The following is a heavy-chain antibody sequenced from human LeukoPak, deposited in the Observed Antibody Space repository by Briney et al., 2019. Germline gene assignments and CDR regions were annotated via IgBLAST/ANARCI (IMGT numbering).Heavy chain of an antibody. CDR3: ASQRWLQSNFDY. D-gene: IGHD5-24*01. Sequence: ASVKVSCKASGYTFTDYYMHWVRQAPGQGLEWMGWINPNSGGTNYAQKFQGRVTMTRDTSISTAYMELSRLRSDDTAMYYCASQRWLQSNFDYWGQGTLVTVSS. V-gene: IGHV1-2*02. J-gene: IGHJ4*02. CDR2: INPNSGGT. CDR1: GYTFTDYY.